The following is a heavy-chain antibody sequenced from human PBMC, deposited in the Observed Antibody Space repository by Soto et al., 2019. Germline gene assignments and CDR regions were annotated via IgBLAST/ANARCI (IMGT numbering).Heavy chain of an antibody. Sequence: GGSLRLSCTASGFNFGDYAMSWFRQAPXKGLEWVGFIRSKAYGGTTQYVASVKGRFTISRDDSKSIAYLQMNSLKTEDTAVYYCSRAYSNFDYYYYGMDVWGQGTTVTVSS. D-gene: IGHD4-4*01. V-gene: IGHV3-49*03. CDR3: SRAYSNFDYYYYGMDV. CDR1: GFNFGDYA. CDR2: IRSKAYGGTT. J-gene: IGHJ6*02.